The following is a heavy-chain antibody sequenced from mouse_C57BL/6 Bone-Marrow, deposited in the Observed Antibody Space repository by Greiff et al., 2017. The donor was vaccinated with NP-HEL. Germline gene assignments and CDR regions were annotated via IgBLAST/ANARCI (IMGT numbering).Heavy chain of an antibody. J-gene: IGHJ4*01. V-gene: IGHV5-12*01. CDR3: ARHGDY. CDR1: GFTFSDYY. CDR2: ISNGGGST. Sequence: DVKLVESGGGLVQPGGSLKLSCAASGFTFSDYYMYWVRQTPEKRLEWVAYISNGGGSTYYPDTVKGRFTISRDNAKNTLYLQMSRLKSEDTAMYYCARHGDYWGQGTSVTVSS.